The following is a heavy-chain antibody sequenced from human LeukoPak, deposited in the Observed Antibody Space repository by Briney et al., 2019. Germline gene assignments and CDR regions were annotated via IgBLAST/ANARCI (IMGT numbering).Heavy chain of an antibody. V-gene: IGHV4-34*01. CDR2: INHSGST. Sequence: SETLSLTCAVYGGSFSGYYWSWIRQPPGKGLEWIGEINHSGSTNCNPSLKSRVTISVDTSKNQFSLKLSSVTAADTAVYYCARAHTIFGVVITDYYFDYWGQGTLVTVSS. CDR1: GGSFSGYY. CDR3: ARAHTIFGVVITDYYFDY. D-gene: IGHD3-3*01. J-gene: IGHJ4*02.